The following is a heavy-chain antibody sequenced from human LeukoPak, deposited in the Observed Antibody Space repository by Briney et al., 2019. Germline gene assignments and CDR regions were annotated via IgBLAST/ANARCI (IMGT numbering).Heavy chain of an antibody. V-gene: IGHV4-59*08. CDR3: ARGRITMVRGVLDKNNWFDP. CDR1: GGSISSYY. CDR2: IYYSGST. Sequence: PSETLSLTCTVSGGSISSYYWSWIRQPPGKGLEWIGYIYYSGSTNYNPSLKSRVTISADTSKNQFSLKLSSVTAADTAVYYCARGRITMVRGVLDKNNWFDPWGQGTLVTVSS. J-gene: IGHJ5*02. D-gene: IGHD3-10*01.